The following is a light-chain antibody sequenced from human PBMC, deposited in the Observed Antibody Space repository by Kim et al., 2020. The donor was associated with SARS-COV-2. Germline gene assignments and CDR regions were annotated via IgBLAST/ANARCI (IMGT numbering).Light chain of an antibody. CDR1: SIGAKS. CDR2: RDR. V-gene: IGLV3-9*01. Sequence: SYELTQPLSESVALGQTARITCGGSSIGAKSVHWYQQKPGQAPVLVIYRDRNRPSGIPERFSGSNSGNTATLTISRAQAGDEADYYCHEWDSNTAVFGGG. J-gene: IGLJ3*02. CDR3: HEWDSNTAV.